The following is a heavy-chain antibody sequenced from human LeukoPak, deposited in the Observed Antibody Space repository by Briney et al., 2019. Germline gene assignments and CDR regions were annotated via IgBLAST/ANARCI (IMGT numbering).Heavy chain of an antibody. D-gene: IGHD1-26*01. CDR1: GFTFDDFS. Sequence: GGSLRLSCAASGFTFDDFSMHWVRQAPGKGLEWISLISWDGGITYYADSVKGRFTISRDNSKSSLYLQLNSLTPEDTALYYCAKDSFVGTTNCLDYWGQGTLVTVSS. J-gene: IGHJ4*02. V-gene: IGHV3-43*01. CDR2: ISWDGGIT. CDR3: AKDSFVGTTNCLDY.